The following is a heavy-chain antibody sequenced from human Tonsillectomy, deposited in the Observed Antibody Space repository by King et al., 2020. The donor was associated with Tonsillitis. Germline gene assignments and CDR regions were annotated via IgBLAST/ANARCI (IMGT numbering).Heavy chain of an antibody. V-gene: IGHV1-46*01. Sequence: VQLVESGAEVKKPGASVKVSCKASGYTFTSYYMHWVRQATGQGLEWMGIINPSGGSTSYAQKFQGRVTMIRDTSTSTVYMELSSLRSEDTAVYYCAGAGYCGNAGFISHYWYFDFWGRGPLVTVSS. CDR1: GYTFTSYY. D-gene: IGHD5-12*01. CDR3: AGAGYCGNAGFISHYWYFDF. CDR2: INPSGGST. J-gene: IGHJ2*01.